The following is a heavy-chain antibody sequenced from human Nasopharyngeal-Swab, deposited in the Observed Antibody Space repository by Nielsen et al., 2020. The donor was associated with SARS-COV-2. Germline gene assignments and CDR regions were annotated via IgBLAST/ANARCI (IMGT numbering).Heavy chain of an antibody. J-gene: IGHJ3*01. CDR2: ASYNDRV. D-gene: IGHD1-26*01. Sequence: SETLSLTCTVRGGSVSSLNYFWSWVRQSPGKGLEWVGYASYNDRVWYNPSLESRLGISVDTSKNQFSLTLTSVTAADTAVYYCAREVNSPGETDAFDLWGQGTMVTVSS. CDR3: AREVNSPGETDAFDL. CDR1: GGSVSSLNYF. V-gene: IGHV4-30-4*01.